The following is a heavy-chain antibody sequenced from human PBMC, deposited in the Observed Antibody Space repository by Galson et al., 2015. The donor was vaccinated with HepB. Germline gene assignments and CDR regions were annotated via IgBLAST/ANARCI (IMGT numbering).Heavy chain of an antibody. D-gene: IGHD3-3*01. CDR2: INPNSGGT. J-gene: IGHJ4*02. V-gene: IGHV1-2*02. Sequence: SVKVSCKASGYTFTGYYMHWVRQAPGQGLEWMGWINPNSGGTNYAQKFQGRVTMTRDTSISTAYMELSRLRSDDTAVYYCARGYYDFWSGSMDYWGQGTLVTVSS. CDR1: GYTFTGYY. CDR3: ARGYYDFWSGSMDY.